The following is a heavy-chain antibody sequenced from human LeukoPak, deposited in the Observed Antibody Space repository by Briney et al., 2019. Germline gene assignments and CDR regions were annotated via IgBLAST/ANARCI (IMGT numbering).Heavy chain of an antibody. CDR1: GFTFSIYW. CDR2: IKEDGSEK. Sequence: GGSLRLSCAASGFTFSIYWMSWVRQAPGTGLEWVANIKEDGSEKYYVDSVKGRFTISRDNAKNSLYLQMNSLRAEDTAVYHCARQGAVAGMSFDYWGQGTLVTVSS. J-gene: IGHJ4*02. V-gene: IGHV3-7*05. CDR3: ARQGAVAGMSFDY. D-gene: IGHD6-19*01.